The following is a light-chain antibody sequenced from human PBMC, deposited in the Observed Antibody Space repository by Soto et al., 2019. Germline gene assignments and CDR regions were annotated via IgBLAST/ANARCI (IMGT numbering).Light chain of an antibody. CDR2: YDV. CDR3: QVWDGSTHHLV. V-gene: IGLV3-21*04. CDR1: KVGSKS. J-gene: IGLJ3*02. Sequence: SYELTQPPSVSVAPGRTAIITCGGSKVGSKSVHWYQQKPGQAPVLVIYYDVDRPSGLPEQFSGSNTGDTATLAIASVEDGDEADDYCQVWDGSTHHLVFGGGTKLTVL.